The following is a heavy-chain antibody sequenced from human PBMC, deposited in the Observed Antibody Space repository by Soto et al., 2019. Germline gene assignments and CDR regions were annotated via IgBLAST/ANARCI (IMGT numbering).Heavy chain of an antibody. CDR1: GFTFSSYE. CDR2: ISTSGDTK. J-gene: IGHJ4*02. Sequence: PGGSLRLSCAASGFTFSSYEMNWVRQAPGKGLEWVSYISTSGDTKYYADSVKGRFTISRDNAKNSVYLQTNSLRAEDTAVYYCARDGYSYGSPFDYWGQGTLVTVSS. V-gene: IGHV3-48*03. D-gene: IGHD5-18*01. CDR3: ARDGYSYGSPFDY.